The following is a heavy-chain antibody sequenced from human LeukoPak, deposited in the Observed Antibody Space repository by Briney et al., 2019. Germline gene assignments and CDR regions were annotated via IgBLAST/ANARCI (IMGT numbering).Heavy chain of an antibody. CDR3: ARGRYSRSWYGYNWFVP. CDR2: INPNSGGT. Sequence: ASVKVSCKASGYTFTGYYMHWVRQAPGQGLEWMGWINPNSGGTNYAQKFQGWVTMTRDTSISTAYMELSRLRSDDTAVYYCARGRYSRSWYGYNWFVPWGQGTLVTVSS. D-gene: IGHD6-13*01. V-gene: IGHV1-2*04. CDR1: GYTFTGYY. J-gene: IGHJ5*02.